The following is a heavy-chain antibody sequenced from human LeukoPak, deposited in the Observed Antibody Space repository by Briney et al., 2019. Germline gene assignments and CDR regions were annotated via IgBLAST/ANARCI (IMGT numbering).Heavy chain of an antibody. CDR3: ARQFSYYDFWSGYPFDY. J-gene: IGHJ4*02. V-gene: IGHV4-39*01. CDR2: IYYSGST. Sequence: SENLSLTCTVSGGSISSSSYYWGWIRQPPGKGLEWIGSIYYSGSTYYNPSLKSRVTISVDTSKNQFSLKLSSVTAADTAVYYCARQFSYYDFWSGYPFDYWGQGTLVTVSS. CDR1: GGSISSSSYY. D-gene: IGHD3-3*01.